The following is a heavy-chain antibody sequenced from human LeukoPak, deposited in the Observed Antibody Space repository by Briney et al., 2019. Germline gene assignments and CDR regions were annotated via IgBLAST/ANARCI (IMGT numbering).Heavy chain of an antibody. CDR1: GDSISSSY. J-gene: IGHJ6*03. CDR3: ARDHDYATGEEYYYYYVDV. CDR2: MHHSGST. D-gene: IGHD4-17*01. V-gene: IGHV4-59*01. Sequence: SETLSLTCTVSGDSISSSYWSWIRQPPGKGLEWLGYMHHSGSTNYNPSLKSRVTISVDTSKSLFSLKLRSVTAADTAVYYCARDHDYATGEEYYYYYVDVWGKGTTVTVSS.